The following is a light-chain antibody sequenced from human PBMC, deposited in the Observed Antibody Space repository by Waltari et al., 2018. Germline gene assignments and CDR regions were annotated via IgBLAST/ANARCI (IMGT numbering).Light chain of an antibody. CDR3: QQVKSYPLT. Sequence: IQLTQSPSSLSASVGDRVTITCRASQVINTYLAWYQQKPGKAPNLLIYAASTLQSGVPSRFNGSGSGTEFTLTISSLQPEDFATYCCQQVKSYPLTFGGGTTVEIK. V-gene: IGKV1-9*01. J-gene: IGKJ4*01. CDR1: QVINTY. CDR2: AAS.